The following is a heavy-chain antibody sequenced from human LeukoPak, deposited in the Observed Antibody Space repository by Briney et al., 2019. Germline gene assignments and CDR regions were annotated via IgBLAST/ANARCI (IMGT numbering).Heavy chain of an antibody. D-gene: IGHD2-21*02. Sequence: PGGSLRLSCAASGFTFSSYAMHWVRQAPGKGLEWVAVISYDGSNKYYADSVKGRFTIFRDNSKNTLYLQMNSLRAEDTAVYYCARGGDCGGDCADYYFDYWGQGTLVTVSS. J-gene: IGHJ4*02. CDR1: GFTFSSYA. CDR3: ARGGDCGGDCADYYFDY. V-gene: IGHV3-30-3*01. CDR2: ISYDGSNK.